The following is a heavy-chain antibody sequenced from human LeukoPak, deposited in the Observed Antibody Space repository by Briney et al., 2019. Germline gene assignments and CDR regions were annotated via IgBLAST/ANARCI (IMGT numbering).Heavy chain of an antibody. V-gene: IGHV3-7*01. D-gene: IGHD2-2*01. CDR2: IKQDGSDK. Sequence: GGSLRLSCAASGFTFSAYWMSWVRQAPGKGLEWVANIKQDGSDKFYVDSVKGRFTISRDNAKNSMYLQMNSLRAEDTAVYYCARVLPVASRDYWGQGTLVTVSS. CDR1: GFTFSAYW. CDR3: ARVLPVASRDY. J-gene: IGHJ4*02.